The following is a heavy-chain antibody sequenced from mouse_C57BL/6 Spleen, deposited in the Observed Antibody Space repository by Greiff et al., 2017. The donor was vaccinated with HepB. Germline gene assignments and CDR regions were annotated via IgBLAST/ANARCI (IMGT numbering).Heavy chain of an antibody. Sequence: EVKLMESGEGLVKPGGSLKLSCAASGFTFSSYSMSWVRQTPEKRLEWVAYISSGGDYIYYADTVKGRFTVARDNARNTLYLQMSSLKSEDTAMYYCTRVTTVVEYAMDYWGQGTSVTVSS. CDR3: TRVTTVVEYAMDY. V-gene: IGHV5-9-1*02. D-gene: IGHD1-1*01. CDR2: ISSGGDYI. J-gene: IGHJ4*01. CDR1: GFTFSSYS.